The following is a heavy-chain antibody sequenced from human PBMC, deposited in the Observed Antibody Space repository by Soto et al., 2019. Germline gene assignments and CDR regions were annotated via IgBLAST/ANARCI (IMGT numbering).Heavy chain of an antibody. D-gene: IGHD2-2*01. Sequence: PGGSLRLSCAASGFTFSSYAMNWVRQAPGKGLEWVAGVSASGGGTSYADSVKGRFTISRDSSKDTLYLQTNSLRAEDTAVYYCAKSSSRAHYYAMDVWGQGTTVTVSS. CDR2: VSASGGGT. J-gene: IGHJ6*02. CDR1: GFTFSSYA. V-gene: IGHV3-23*01. CDR3: AKSSSRAHYYAMDV.